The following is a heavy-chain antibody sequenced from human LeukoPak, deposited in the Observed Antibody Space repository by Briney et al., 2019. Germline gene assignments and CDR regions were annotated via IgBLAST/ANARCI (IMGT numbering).Heavy chain of an antibody. D-gene: IGHD2-15*01. J-gene: IGHJ4*02. Sequence: GGSLRLSCAASGFTFSSYWMNWVRQAPGKGLEWVSYISSSSSTIYYADSVKGRFTISRDNAKNSLYLQMNSLRAEDTAVYYCARGMVVAATRNDYWGQGTLVTVSS. CDR2: ISSSSSTI. CDR3: ARGMVVAATRNDY. V-gene: IGHV3-48*01. CDR1: GFTFSSYW.